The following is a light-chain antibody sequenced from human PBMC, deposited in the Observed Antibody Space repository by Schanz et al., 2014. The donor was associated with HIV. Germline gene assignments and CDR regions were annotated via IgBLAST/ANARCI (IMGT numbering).Light chain of an antibody. J-gene: IGKJ1*01. Sequence: EIVLTQSPGTLSLSPGERATLSCRASQSVSSYLAWHQQKPGQAPKLLIYDTSTRATGVPASFSGSRSGTEFTLTISSLEPEDIAVYYCQQYASSTPGTFGQGTKVEIK. V-gene: IGKV3-20*01. CDR2: DTS. CDR3: QQYASSTPGT. CDR1: QSVSSY.